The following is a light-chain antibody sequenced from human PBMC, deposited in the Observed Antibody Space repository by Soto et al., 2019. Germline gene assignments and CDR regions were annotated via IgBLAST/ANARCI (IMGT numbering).Light chain of an antibody. J-gene: IGLJ3*02. CDR2: DVT. Sequence: QSALTQPRSVSGSPGQSVTISCTGTSSDVGGYNYVSWYQHHPGKAPKLMICDVTKRPSGVPDRFSGSKSGNTASLTISSLQAEDEADYYCCSYAGTYTFWVFGGGTQLPVL. V-gene: IGLV2-11*01. CDR3: CSYAGTYTFWV. CDR1: SSDVGGYNY.